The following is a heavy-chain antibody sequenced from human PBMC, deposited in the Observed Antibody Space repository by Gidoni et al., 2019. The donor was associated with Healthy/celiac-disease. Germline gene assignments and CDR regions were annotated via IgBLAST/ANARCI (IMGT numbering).Heavy chain of an antibody. J-gene: IGHJ3*02. D-gene: IGHD3-22*01. Sequence: QVQLQESGPGLVKPSETLSLTCTVSGGSISSYYWSWIRQPAGKGLEWIGRIYTSGSTNYNPSLKSRVTMSVDTSKNQFSLKLSSVTAADTAVYYCAREYYYDSSGYYFHAFDIWGQGTMVTVSS. V-gene: IGHV4-4*07. CDR3: AREYYYDSSGYYFHAFDI. CDR2: IYTSGST. CDR1: GGSISSYY.